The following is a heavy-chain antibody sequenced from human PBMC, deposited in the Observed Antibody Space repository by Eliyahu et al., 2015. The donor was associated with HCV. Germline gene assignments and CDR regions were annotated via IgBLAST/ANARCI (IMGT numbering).Heavy chain of an antibody. J-gene: IGHJ6*02. D-gene: IGHD2-2*01. CDR3: AREGVVPAAQDLLYYYGMDV. CDR1: GGTFSSYA. V-gene: IGHV1-69*01. CDR2: IIPIFGTA. Sequence: EVKKPGSSVKVSCKASGGTFSSYAISWVRQAPGQGLEWMGGIIPIFGTANYAQKFQGRVTITADESTSTAYMELSSLRSEDTAVYYCAREGVVPAAQDLLYYYGMDVWGQGTTVTVSS.